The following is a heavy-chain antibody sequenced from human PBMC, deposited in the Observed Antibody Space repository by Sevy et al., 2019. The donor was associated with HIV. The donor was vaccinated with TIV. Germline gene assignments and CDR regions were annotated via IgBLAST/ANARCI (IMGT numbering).Heavy chain of an antibody. J-gene: IGHJ4*02. CDR2: INNDGTYI. Sequence: GGSLRLSCVVSGFNFRDYSVNWVRQAPGKGLEWVSSINNDGTYIFYGDSVKGRFTVSRYNAKYSLYLHMNSLGADDTAVYYCVRDGGDEYGAGSYYGPFDYWGRGTLVTVSS. CDR1: GFNFRDYS. V-gene: IGHV3-21*06. CDR3: VRDGGDEYGAGSYYGPFDY. D-gene: IGHD3-10*01.